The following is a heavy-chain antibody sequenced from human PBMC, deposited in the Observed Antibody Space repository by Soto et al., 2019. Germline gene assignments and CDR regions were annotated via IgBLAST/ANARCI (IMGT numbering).Heavy chain of an antibody. J-gene: IGHJ6*02. CDR2: MNPNSGNT. V-gene: IGHV1-8*01. CDR1: GYTFTIYD. Sequence: ASLKVSCKASGYTFTIYDINCVRQATGQWLEWMGWMNPNSGNTGYAQKFQGRVTMTRDTSTSTFYMELSSLRSEDTAVYYCARESRPAAKNYYYGMDVWGQGTTVTVSS. CDR3: ARESRPAAKNYYYGMDV. D-gene: IGHD2-2*01.